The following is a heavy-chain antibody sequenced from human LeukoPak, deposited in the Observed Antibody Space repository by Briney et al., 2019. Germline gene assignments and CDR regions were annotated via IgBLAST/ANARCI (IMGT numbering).Heavy chain of an antibody. D-gene: IGHD2-2*01. CDR3: ARAGEDVVLGPAPVGGSPYNWFDP. Sequence: GRSLRLSCAASGFTFSHCAMHWVRQASGKGLEWVAVISYHGIDKYYADSVKGRFTISRDNSKIALYLQMNSLRPEDTAVYYCARAGEDVVLGPAPVGGSPYNWFDPWGQGTLVTVSS. V-gene: IGHV3-30-3*01. CDR2: ISYHGIDK. CDR1: GFTFSHCA. J-gene: IGHJ5*02.